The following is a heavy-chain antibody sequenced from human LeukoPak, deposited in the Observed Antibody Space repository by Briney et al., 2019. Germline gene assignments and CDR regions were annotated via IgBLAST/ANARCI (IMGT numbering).Heavy chain of an antibody. CDR3: ACTRSYYYGMDV. CDR2: INHSGST. V-gene: IGHV4-39*07. Sequence: PSETLSLTCTVSSGSISSGDYYWSWIRQPPGKGLEWIGEINHSGSTNYNPSLKSRVTISVDTSKNQFSLKLSSVTAADTAVYYCACTRSYYYGMDVWGQGTTVTVSS. D-gene: IGHD2-2*01. CDR1: SGSISSGDYY. J-gene: IGHJ6*02.